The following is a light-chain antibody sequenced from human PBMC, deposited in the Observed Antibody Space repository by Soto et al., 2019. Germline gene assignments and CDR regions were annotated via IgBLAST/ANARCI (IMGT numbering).Light chain of an antibody. CDR2: AAS. CDR1: QSISND. J-gene: IGKJ2*01. Sequence: DIQMTQSPSSLSSSVGDTVTITCRASQSISNDLYWYQQKPGKAPKLLIYAASTLQGGVPSRFSGSGSGTDFTLTISSLQPEDVATYFCQQRYSTPPYTFGQGTRLEIK. CDR3: QQRYSTPPYT. V-gene: IGKV1-39*01.